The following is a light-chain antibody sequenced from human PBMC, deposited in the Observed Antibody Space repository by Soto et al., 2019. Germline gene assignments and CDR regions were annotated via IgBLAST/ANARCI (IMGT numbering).Light chain of an antibody. Sequence: QSVLMQPPSVSAAPGQKVTISCSGSSSNIGNNYVSWYQQLPGTAPKLLIYDNNKRPSGIPDRFSGSKSGTSATLGITGLQTGDEADYYCGTWDSSLNIGGVFGTGTKVTVL. CDR1: SSNIGNNY. CDR2: DNN. J-gene: IGLJ1*01. CDR3: GTWDSSLNIGGV. V-gene: IGLV1-51*01.